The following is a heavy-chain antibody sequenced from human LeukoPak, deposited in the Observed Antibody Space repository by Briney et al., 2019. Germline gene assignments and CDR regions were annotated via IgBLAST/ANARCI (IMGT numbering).Heavy chain of an antibody. J-gene: IGHJ5*02. CDR2: ISSSSSYI. CDR1: GFTFSSYS. D-gene: IGHD3-10*01. Sequence: GGSLRLSCAASGFTFSSYSMNWVRQAPGKGLERVSSISSSSSYIYYADSVKGRFTISRDNAKNSLYLQMNSLRAEDTAVYYCARAPAQLWFGELLFDPWGQGTLVTVSS. V-gene: IGHV3-21*01. CDR3: ARAPAQLWFGELLFDP.